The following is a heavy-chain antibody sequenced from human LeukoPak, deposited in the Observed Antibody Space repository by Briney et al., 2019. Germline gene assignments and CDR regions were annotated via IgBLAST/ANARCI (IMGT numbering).Heavy chain of an antibody. J-gene: IGHJ3*02. Sequence: SETLSLTCTVSGGSISSYYWSWIRQPAGKGLEWIGRIYTSGSTNYNPSLKSRVTMSVDTSKNQFSLKLSSVTAADTAVYYCARVRIPCGGDCYWDDAFDIWGQGTMVTVSS. CDR1: GGSISSYY. V-gene: IGHV4-4*07. D-gene: IGHD2-21*02. CDR3: ARVRIPCGGDCYWDDAFDI. CDR2: IYTSGST.